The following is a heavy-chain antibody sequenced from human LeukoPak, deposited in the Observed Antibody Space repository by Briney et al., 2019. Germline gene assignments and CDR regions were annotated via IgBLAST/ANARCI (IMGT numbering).Heavy chain of an antibody. V-gene: IGHV4-4*07. CDR1: GGFNTNYY. J-gene: IGHJ3*02. Sequence: SETLSLTCTVSGGFNTNYYWTWIRQPAGKGLEWIGRVHASGTVNYNPSLKSRVTMTVEASKNRISLWLNSATAADTAVHYCARVGYRGSSFGYVRSDAFDIWGQGTTVIVSA. CDR2: VHASGTV. CDR3: ARVGYRGSSFGYVRSDAFDI. D-gene: IGHD5-18*01.